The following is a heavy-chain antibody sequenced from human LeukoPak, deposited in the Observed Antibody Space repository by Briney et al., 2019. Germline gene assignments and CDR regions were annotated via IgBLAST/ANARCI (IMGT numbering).Heavy chain of an antibody. CDR1: GGSISSYY. CDR3: ARARGATIFQSAFDI. D-gene: IGHD5-24*01. CDR2: IYNSGST. J-gene: IGHJ3*02. Sequence: PSETLSLTCTVSGGSISSYYWSWIRQPPGRGLEWIGYIYNSGSTNYNSSLKSRVTISADTSKNQFSLKLSSVTAADTAVYYCARARGATIFQSAFDIWGQGTMVTVSS. V-gene: IGHV4-59*01.